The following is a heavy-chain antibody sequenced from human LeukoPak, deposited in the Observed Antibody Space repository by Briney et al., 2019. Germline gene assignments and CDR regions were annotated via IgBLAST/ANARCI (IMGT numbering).Heavy chain of an antibody. D-gene: IGHD3-3*01. CDR2: ISGSGGST. CDR3: AGDFWSGYERSAFDY. J-gene: IGHJ4*02. V-gene: IGHV3-23*01. Sequence: GGSLRLSCAASGFTFSSYAMSWVRQAPGKGLEWVSAISGSGGSTYYADSVKGRFTISRDNSKNTLYLQMNSLRAEDTAVYYCAGDFWSGYERSAFDYWGQGTLVTVSS. CDR1: GFTFSSYA.